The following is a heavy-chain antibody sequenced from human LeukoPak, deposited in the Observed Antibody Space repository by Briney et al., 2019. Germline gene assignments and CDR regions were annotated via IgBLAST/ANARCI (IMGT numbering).Heavy chain of an antibody. V-gene: IGHV3-23*01. J-gene: IGHJ4*02. Sequence: GGSLRLSCAASGFTFSTYAMSWARQAPGKGLEWASAISGSGGSTYYADSVKGRFTISRDNSKNTLYLQMNSLRAEDTAVYYCAKVLVRGVYYFDYWGQGTLVTVSS. CDR2: ISGSGGST. CDR3: AKVLVRGVYYFDY. D-gene: IGHD3-10*01. CDR1: GFTFSTYA.